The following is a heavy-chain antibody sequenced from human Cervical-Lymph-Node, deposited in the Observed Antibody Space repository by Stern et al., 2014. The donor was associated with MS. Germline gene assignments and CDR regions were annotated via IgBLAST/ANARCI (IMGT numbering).Heavy chain of an antibody. Sequence: QVQLVQSGAEVKKPGASVKVSCKASGYTFTSYGISWVRQAPGQGLEWMGWISAYNGNTNYAQKLPGRGTMTTDTSTSTAYMELRSLRSDDTAVYYCARTGTVVTSGYYYGMDVWGQGTTVTVSS. V-gene: IGHV1-18*01. J-gene: IGHJ6*02. CDR1: GYTFTSYG. CDR2: ISAYNGNT. CDR3: ARTGTVVTSGYYYGMDV. D-gene: IGHD4-23*01.